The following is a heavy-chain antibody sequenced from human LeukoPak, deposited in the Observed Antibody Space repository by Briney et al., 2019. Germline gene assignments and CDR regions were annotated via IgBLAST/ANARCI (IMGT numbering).Heavy chain of an antibody. CDR3: AKNYYDSSGYYCTFDY. V-gene: IGHV3-23*01. D-gene: IGHD3-22*01. Sequence: GGSLRLSCAASGFTFSSYAMSWVRQAPGKGLEWVSAISGSGGSTYYADSVKGRFTISRDNSKNTLYLQMSSLRAEDTAVYYCAKNYYDSSGYYCTFDYWGQGTLVTVSS. J-gene: IGHJ4*02. CDR2: ISGSGGST. CDR1: GFTFSSYA.